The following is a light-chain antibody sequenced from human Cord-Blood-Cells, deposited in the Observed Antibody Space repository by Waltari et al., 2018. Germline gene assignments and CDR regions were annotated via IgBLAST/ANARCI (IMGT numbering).Light chain of an antibody. CDR1: PSVSSSY. Sequence: IVLTQSPGTLSLSPGERATLSCRASPSVSSSYLAWYQQQPGQAPRLLIYGASRRATGLPDRVSCSGSGTDFTLTISRLEPEDFAVYYCQQYGSSPPWTFGQGTKVEIK. CDR3: QQYGSSPPWT. V-gene: IGKV3-20*01. CDR2: GAS. J-gene: IGKJ1*01.